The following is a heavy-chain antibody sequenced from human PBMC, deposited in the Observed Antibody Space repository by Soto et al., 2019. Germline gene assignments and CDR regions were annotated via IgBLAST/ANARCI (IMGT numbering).Heavy chain of an antibody. D-gene: IGHD3-22*01. CDR2: IIPIFGTA. Sequence: SVKVSCKASGGTFSSYAISWVRQAPGQGLEWMGGIIPIFGTANYAQKFQGRVTITADESTSTAYMELSSLRSEDTAVYYCARSLYYYDSSGYYLYFDYWGQGTLVTVS. V-gene: IGHV1-69*13. J-gene: IGHJ4*02. CDR3: ARSLYYYDSSGYYLYFDY. CDR1: GGTFSSYA.